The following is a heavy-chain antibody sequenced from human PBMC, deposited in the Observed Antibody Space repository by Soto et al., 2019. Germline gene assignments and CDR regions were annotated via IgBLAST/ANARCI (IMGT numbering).Heavy chain of an antibody. D-gene: IGHD2-2*01. J-gene: IGHJ4*02. CDR2: INRKSNNI. V-gene: IGHV3-48*02. CDR1: GFNLRSYS. Sequence: GGSMRLSCAACGFNLRSYSMNWVRQAPGKGLEWISYINRKSNNIKYEDSVEGRFTVSRDNAKNSLFLQLNSLRDDDTAVYYCATEQGACSDTSCYPGPYDCWGQGTLVTVSS. CDR3: ATEQGACSDTSCYPGPYDC.